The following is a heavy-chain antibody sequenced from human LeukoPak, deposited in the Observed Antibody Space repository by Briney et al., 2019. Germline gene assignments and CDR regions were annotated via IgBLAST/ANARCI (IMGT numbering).Heavy chain of an antibody. V-gene: IGHV1-69*04. Sequence: SVKVSCKASGDTFSSYAISWVRQAPGQGLEWMGWIIPILGIANYAQKFQGRVTITADKSTSTAYMELSSLRSEDTAVYYCAREAYCGGDCYSYFDYWGQGTLVTVSS. CDR1: GDTFSSYA. CDR2: IIPILGIA. CDR3: AREAYCGGDCYSYFDY. J-gene: IGHJ4*02. D-gene: IGHD2-21*02.